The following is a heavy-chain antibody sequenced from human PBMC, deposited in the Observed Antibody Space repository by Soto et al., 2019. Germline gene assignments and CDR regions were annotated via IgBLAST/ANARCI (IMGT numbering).Heavy chain of an antibody. CDR3: AGDLRELARDY. V-gene: IGHV3-33*01. Sequence: QVQLVESGGGVVQPGRSLRLSCAASGFTFSSYGMHWVRQAPGKGLEWVAVIWYDGSDKYYADSVQGRFTISRDNSKNTRYLQMNSPRAEATALYYCAGDLRELARDYWGQGTLVAVSS. CDR1: GFTFSSYG. CDR2: IWYDGSDK. D-gene: IGHD1-26*01. J-gene: IGHJ4*02.